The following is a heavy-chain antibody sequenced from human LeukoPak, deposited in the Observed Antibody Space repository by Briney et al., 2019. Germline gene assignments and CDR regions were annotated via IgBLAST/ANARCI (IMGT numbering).Heavy chain of an antibody. Sequence: GGSLRLSCAASGFTFSSYGMHWVRQAPGKGLEWVAVISYDGSNKYYADSVKGRFTISRDNSKNTLYLQMNSLRAEDMAVYYCARSIAARKVFDYWGQGTLVTVSS. V-gene: IGHV3-30*03. CDR3: ARSIAARKVFDY. CDR1: GFTFSSYG. D-gene: IGHD6-6*01. J-gene: IGHJ4*02. CDR2: ISYDGSNK.